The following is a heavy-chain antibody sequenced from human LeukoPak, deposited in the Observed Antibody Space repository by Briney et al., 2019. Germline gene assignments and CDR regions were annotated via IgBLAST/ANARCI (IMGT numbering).Heavy chain of an antibody. V-gene: IGHV1-18*01. CDR2: ISAYNGNT. J-gene: IGHJ4*02. Sequence: ASVKVSCKASGYTFTSYGISWVRQAPGQGLEWIGWISAYNGNTNYAQKLQGRVTMTTDTSTSTAYMELRSLRSDDTAVYYCAREEYSNYDFDYWGQGTLVTVSS. CDR3: AREEYSNYDFDY. D-gene: IGHD4-11*01. CDR1: GYTFTSYG.